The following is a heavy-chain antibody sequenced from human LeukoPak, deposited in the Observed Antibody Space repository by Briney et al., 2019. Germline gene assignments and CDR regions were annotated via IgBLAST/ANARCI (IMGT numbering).Heavy chain of an antibody. J-gene: IGHJ6*03. CDR1: GDSLSRYS. CDR2: INPSGSP. CDR3: ASVRHDPLEYYYYIDV. V-gene: IGHV4-34*01. D-gene: IGHD2/OR15-2a*01. Sequence: SEPLSLTCAVSGDSLSRYSWTWIRQPPGKGLEWLGEINPSGSPDYNPSLKSRATISVDTSKNQFSLRVASVTAADTAVYYCASVRHDPLEYYYYIDVWGKGTTVTVSS.